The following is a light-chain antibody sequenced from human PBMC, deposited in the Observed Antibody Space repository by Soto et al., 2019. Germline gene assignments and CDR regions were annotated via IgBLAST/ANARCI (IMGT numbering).Light chain of an antibody. V-gene: IGKV4-1*01. Sequence: DIVMTQSPDSLAVSLGERVTINCKSSQSVLYSSDNKNFLAWYQQKPGQPPKMLIYLASTRGPGVPDRFSGSGSGTDFTLIISSLQAEDVAVYYCQQYYSTPRTFGQGTRVEIK. J-gene: IGKJ1*01. CDR3: QQYYSTPRT. CDR1: QSVLYSSDNKNF. CDR2: LAS.